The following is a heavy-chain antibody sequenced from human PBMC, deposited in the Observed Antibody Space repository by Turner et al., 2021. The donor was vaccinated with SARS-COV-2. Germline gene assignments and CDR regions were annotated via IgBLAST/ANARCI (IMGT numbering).Heavy chain of an antibody. Sequence: QVQLQQWGAGLAQPSETLSPTCAVYGGYSSDDSCIWVRQPPGKGLGWSGEIGSSGSTNSSPSLKSRLTISVDRYTSQLFLQLSSLTAADKDVYYYARRGPPTGWSFDHWGQGTLVTVSS. V-gene: IGHV4-34*01. CDR1: GGYSSDDS. D-gene: IGHD6-19*01. CDR3: ARRGPPTGWSFDH. J-gene: IGHJ5*02. CDR2: IGSSGST.